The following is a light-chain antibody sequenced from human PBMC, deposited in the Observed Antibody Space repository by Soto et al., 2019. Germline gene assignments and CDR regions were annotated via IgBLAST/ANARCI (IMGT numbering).Light chain of an antibody. J-gene: IGLJ2*01. V-gene: IGLV4-69*01. CDR1: SGHTTYA. CDR3: QTWGTGPLV. Sequence: QLVLTQSPSASASLGASVKLTCTLNSGHTTYAIAWHQQQPEKGPRYLMNLNSDGSHSKGDGIPDRFSGSSSGAERYLTISGLQSEDEADYYCQTWGTGPLVFGGGTKLTVL. CDR2: LNSDGSH.